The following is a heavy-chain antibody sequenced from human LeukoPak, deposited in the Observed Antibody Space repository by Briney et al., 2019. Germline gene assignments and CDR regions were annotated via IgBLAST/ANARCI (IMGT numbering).Heavy chain of an antibody. Sequence: GGSLRLSCAASGFTFSSYAMSWVRQAPGKGLEWVSAISGSGSSTYYADSVKGRFTISRDNSKNTLYLQMNSLRAEDTAVYYCAKTMVRGVRLYYFDYWGQGTLVTVSS. CDR2: ISGSGSST. CDR1: GFTFSSYA. CDR3: AKTMVRGVRLYYFDY. D-gene: IGHD3-10*01. J-gene: IGHJ4*02. V-gene: IGHV3-23*01.